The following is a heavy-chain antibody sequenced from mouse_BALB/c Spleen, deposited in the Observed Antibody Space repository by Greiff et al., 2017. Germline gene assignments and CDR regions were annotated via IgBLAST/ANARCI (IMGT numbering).Heavy chain of an antibody. D-gene: IGHD2-13*01. J-gene: IGHJ1*01. CDR1: GFSLTSYG. CDR3: ARGGDYPVDV. V-gene: IGHV2-9*02. CDR2: IWAGGST. Sequence: VQLQESGPGLVAPSQSLSITCTVSGFSLTSYGVHWVRQPPGKGLEWLGVIWAGGSTNYNSALMSRLSISKDNSKSQVFLKMNSLQTDDTAMYYWARGGDYPVDVWGAGTTDTVSS.